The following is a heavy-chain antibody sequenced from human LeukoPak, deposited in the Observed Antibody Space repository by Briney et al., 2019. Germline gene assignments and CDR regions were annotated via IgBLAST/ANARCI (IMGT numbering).Heavy chain of an antibody. CDR1: GYTFTSYY. D-gene: IGHD6-13*01. V-gene: IGHV1-46*01. CDR3: ARGSGRAAAGDYFDY. CDR2: INPSGGST. J-gene: IGHJ4*02. Sequence: GASVKVSCKASGYTFTSYYMHWVRQAPGQGLEWMGIINPSGGSTSYAQKFQGRVTMTRDTPTSTVYMELSSLRSEDTAVYYCARGSGRAAAGDYFDYWGQGTLVTVSS.